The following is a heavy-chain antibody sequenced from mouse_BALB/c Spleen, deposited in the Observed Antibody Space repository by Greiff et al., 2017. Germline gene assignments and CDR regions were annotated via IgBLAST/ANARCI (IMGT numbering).Heavy chain of an antibody. CDR3: AREMDY. J-gene: IGHJ4*01. V-gene: IGHV5-17*02. CDR1: GFTFSSFG. Sequence: EVMLVESGGGLVQPGGSRKLSCAASGFTFSSFGMHWVRQAPEKGLEWVAYISSGSSTIYYADTVKGRFTISRDNPKNTLFLQMTSLRSEDTAMYYCAREMDYWGQGTSVTVSS. CDR2: ISSGSSTI.